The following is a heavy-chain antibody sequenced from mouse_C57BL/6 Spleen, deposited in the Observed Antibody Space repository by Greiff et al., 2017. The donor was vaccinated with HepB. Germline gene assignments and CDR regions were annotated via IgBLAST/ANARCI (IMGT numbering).Heavy chain of an antibody. D-gene: IGHD1-1*01. Sequence: QVQLQQPGAELVKPGASVKLSCKASGYTFTSYWMQWVKQRPGQGLEWIGEIDPSDSYTNYNQKFKGKATLTVDTSSSTAYMQLSSLTSEDSAVYYWARWGTVVRNYAMDYWGQGTSVTVSS. CDR3: ARWGTVVRNYAMDY. J-gene: IGHJ4*01. V-gene: IGHV1-50*01. CDR1: GYTFTSYW. CDR2: IDPSDSYT.